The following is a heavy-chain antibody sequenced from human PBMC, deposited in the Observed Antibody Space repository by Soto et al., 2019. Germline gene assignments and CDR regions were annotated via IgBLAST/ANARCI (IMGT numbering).Heavy chain of an antibody. Sequence: ASVKVSCKASGYTFTSYGISWVRQAPGQGLEWMGWISAYNGNTNYAQKLQGRVTMTTDTSTSTAYMELRSLRSDDTAVYYCARGQWDYDEVDCYGMDVWGQGTTVTVSS. J-gene: IGHJ6*02. CDR1: GYTFTSYG. V-gene: IGHV1-18*01. D-gene: IGHD4-17*01. CDR3: ARGQWDYDEVDCYGMDV. CDR2: ISAYNGNT.